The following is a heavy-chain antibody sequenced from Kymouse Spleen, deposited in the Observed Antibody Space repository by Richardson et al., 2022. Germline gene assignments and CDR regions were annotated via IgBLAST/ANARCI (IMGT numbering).Heavy chain of an antibody. V-gene: IGHV4-4*02. CDR3: AATYYDILTGYYNFNWFDP. CDR1: GGSISSSNW. Sequence: QVQLQESGPGLVKPSGTLSLTCAVSGGSISSSNWWSWVRQPPGKGLEWIGEIYHSGSTNYNPSLKSRVTISVDKSKNQFSLKLSSVTAADTAVYYCAATYYDILTGYYNFNWFDPWGQGTLVTVSS. J-gene: IGHJ5*02. CDR2: IYHSGST. D-gene: IGHD3-9*01.